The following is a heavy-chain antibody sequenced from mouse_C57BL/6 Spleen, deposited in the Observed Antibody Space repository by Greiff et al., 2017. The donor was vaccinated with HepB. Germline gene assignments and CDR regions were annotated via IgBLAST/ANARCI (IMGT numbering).Heavy chain of an antibody. CDR1: GYSFTGYY. Sequence: EVQLQESGPELVKPGASVKISCKASGYSFTGYYMNWVKQSPEKSLEWIGEINPSTGGTTYNQKFKAKATLTVDKSSSTAYMQLKSLTSEDSAVYYGARYWDYFDYWGQGTTLTVSS. J-gene: IGHJ2*01. CDR3: ARYWDYFDY. D-gene: IGHD4-1*01. CDR2: INPSTGGT. V-gene: IGHV1-42*01.